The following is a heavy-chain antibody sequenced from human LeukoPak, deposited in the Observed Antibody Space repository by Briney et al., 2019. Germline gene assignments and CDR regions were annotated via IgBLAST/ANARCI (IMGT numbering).Heavy chain of an antibody. CDR2: IIPIFGTA. CDR1: GRTFSSYA. CDR3: ARESSSWYLDAFDI. V-gene: IGHV1-69*13. J-gene: IGHJ3*02. D-gene: IGHD6-13*01. Sequence: GASVKVSCKASGRTFSSYAISWVRQAPGQGLEWMGGIIPIFGTANYAQKFQGRVTITADESTSTAYMELSSLRSEDTAVYYCARESSSWYLDAFDIWGQGTMVTVSS.